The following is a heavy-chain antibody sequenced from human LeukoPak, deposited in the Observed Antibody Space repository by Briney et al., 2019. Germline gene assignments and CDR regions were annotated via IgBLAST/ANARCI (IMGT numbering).Heavy chain of an antibody. Sequence: SETLSLTCTVSGYSISSGYYWGWIRQPPGKGLEWIGSIYHSGSTYYNPSLKSRVTISVDTSKNQLSLKLSSVTAADTAVYYCARPVWYGDSRYWFDPWGQGTLVTVSS. CDR3: ARPVWYGDSRYWFDP. V-gene: IGHV4-38-2*02. CDR1: GYSISSGYY. J-gene: IGHJ5*02. CDR2: IYHSGST. D-gene: IGHD4-17*01.